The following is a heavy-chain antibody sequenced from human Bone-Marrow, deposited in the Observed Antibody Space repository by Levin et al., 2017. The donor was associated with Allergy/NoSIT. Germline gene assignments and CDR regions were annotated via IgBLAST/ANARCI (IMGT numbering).Heavy chain of an antibody. CDR1: GGSFSGYY. J-gene: IGHJ4*02. CDR2: INHSGST. V-gene: IGHV4-34*01. CDR3: ARGGGYYDSSGYYSYYFDY. Sequence: ESLKISCAVYGGSFSGYYWSWIRQPPGKGLEWIGEINHSGSTNYNPSLKSRVTISVDTSKNQFSLKLSSVTAADTAVYYCARGGGYYDSSGYYSYYFDYWGQGTLVTVSS. D-gene: IGHD3-22*01.